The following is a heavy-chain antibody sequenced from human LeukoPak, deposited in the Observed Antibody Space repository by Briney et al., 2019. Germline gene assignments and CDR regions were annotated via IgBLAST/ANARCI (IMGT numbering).Heavy chain of an antibody. J-gene: IGHJ4*02. D-gene: IGHD3-10*01. Sequence: SGTLSLTCAVSGGSISSSYYWGWIRQPPGKGLEWIGSIYYSGRTYYNPSLKSRVTISVDTSKNPFSLKLSSVTAADTALYYCARGGALIRALDYWGQGILVTVSS. CDR2: IYYSGRT. CDR1: GGSISSSYY. V-gene: IGHV4-39*01. CDR3: ARGGALIRALDY.